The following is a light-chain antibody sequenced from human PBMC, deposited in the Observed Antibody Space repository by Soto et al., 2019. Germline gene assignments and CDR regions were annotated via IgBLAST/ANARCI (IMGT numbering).Light chain of an antibody. CDR2: KAS. Sequence: DIQMTQSPSTLSASVGDRVTITCRASQSISSWLAWYQQKPGKAPKLLIYKASSLGSGVPLTFSGSGSGTEFTLTISSRQPDDFATYYCLQYNSYSTWTFGQGTKVEI. J-gene: IGKJ1*01. CDR1: QSISSW. V-gene: IGKV1-5*03. CDR3: LQYNSYSTWT.